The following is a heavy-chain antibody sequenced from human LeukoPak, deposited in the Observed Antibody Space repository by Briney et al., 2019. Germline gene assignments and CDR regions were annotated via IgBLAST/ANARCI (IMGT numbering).Heavy chain of an antibody. CDR2: ISSSSSYI. V-gene: IGHV3-21*01. CDR3: AFEGGRTYYYDSSGYYSDAFDI. D-gene: IGHD3-22*01. J-gene: IGHJ3*02. CDR1: GFTFSSYS. Sequence: GGSLRLSCAASGFTFSSYSMNWVRQAPGKGLEWVSSISSSSSYIYYADSVKGRFTISRDNAKNSLYQQMNSLRAEDTAVYYCAFEGGRTYYYDSSGYYSDAFDIWGQGTMVTVSS.